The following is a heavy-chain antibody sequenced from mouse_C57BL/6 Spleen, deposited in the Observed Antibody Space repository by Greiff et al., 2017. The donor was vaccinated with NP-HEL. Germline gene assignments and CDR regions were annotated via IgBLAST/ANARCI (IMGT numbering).Heavy chain of an antibody. J-gene: IGHJ1*03. CDR1: GYTFTDYY. CDR2: IYPGSGNT. V-gene: IGHV1-76*01. Sequence: QVHVKQSGAELVRPGASVKLSCKASGYTFTDYYINWVKQRPGQGLEWIARIYPGSGNTYYNEKFKGKATLTAEKSSSTAYMQLSSLTSEDSAVYFCARSGWNWYFDVWGTGTTVTVSS. CDR3: ARSGWNWYFDV. D-gene: IGHD1-1*02.